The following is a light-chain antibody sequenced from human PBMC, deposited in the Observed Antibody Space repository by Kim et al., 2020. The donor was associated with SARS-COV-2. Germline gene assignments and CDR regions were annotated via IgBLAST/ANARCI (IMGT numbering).Light chain of an antibody. J-gene: IGLJ2*01. V-gene: IGLV3-21*04. CDR3: QVWDSSSDVV. CDR1: NIGSKG. CDR2: YDS. Sequence: SYELTQPPSVSVAPGKTARITCGGNNIGSKGVHWYQQKPGQAPVLVIYYDSDRPSGIPERFSGSNSGNTATLTISRVEAGDEADYYCQVWDSSSDVVFGGGTQLTVL.